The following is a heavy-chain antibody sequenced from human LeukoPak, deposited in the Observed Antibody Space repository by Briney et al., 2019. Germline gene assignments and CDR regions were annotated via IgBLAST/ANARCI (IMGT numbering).Heavy chain of an antibody. CDR2: ITAIGSAT. V-gene: IGHV3-23*01. CDR3: AKANIVATIGWYFDL. J-gene: IGHJ2*01. CDR1: GFTLTTYT. D-gene: IGHD5-12*01. Sequence: GGSLRLTCAASGFTLTTYTIGWVRQVPGKGLEWVSLITAIGSATYYADSVKGRFTISRDSSTSTLYLQMNTLRAEDTAVYYCAKANIVATIGWYFDLWGRGTLVTVSS.